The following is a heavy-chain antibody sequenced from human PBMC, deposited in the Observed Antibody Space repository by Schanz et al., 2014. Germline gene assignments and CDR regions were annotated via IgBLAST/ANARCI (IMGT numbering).Heavy chain of an antibody. J-gene: IGHJ3*02. Sequence: EVQLLESGGGLVQPGGSLRLSCAASGFTFSGYSMNWVRQAPGKGLEWVAYISSSSSTIHYADSVKGRFTISRDNSKNSLYLQMNSLRAEDTAVYYCARDGYSVVVISPTESFDIWGQGTMVTVSP. D-gene: IGHD2-21*01. CDR1: GFTFSGYS. CDR2: ISSSSSTI. V-gene: IGHV3-48*04. CDR3: ARDGYSVVVISPTESFDI.